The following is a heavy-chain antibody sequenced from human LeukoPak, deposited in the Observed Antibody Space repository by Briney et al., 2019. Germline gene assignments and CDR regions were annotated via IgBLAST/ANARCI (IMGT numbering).Heavy chain of an antibody. V-gene: IGHV3-23*01. CDR1: GFTFSSYA. CDR3: AKMTTVVTRFDY. J-gene: IGHJ4*02. Sequence: GGSLRLSCAASGFTFSSYAMSWVRQAPGKGLEWVSAISGSGGSAYYADSVKGRFTISRDNSKNTLYLQMNSLRAEDTAVYYCAKMTTVVTRFDYWGQGTLVTASS. CDR2: ISGSGGSA. D-gene: IGHD4-23*01.